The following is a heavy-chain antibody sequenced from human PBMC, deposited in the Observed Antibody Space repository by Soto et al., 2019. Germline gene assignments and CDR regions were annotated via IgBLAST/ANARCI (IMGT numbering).Heavy chain of an antibody. D-gene: IGHD5-12*01. V-gene: IGHV3-66*01. J-gene: IGHJ3*02. CDR1: GFTVSSNY. CDR2: IYSGGST. Sequence: EVQLVESGGGLVQPGGSLRLSCAASGFTVSSNYMSWVRQAPGKGLEWVSVIYSGGSTYYADSVKGRFTISRDNSKNTLYLQMNSLRAEDTAVYYCARASARGWLHDAFDIWGQGTMVTVSS. CDR3: ARASARGWLHDAFDI.